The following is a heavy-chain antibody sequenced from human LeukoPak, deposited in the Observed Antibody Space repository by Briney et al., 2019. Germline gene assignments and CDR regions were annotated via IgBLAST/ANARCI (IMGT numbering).Heavy chain of an antibody. J-gene: IGHJ4*02. Sequence: GGSLRLSCASSGFTFSSYWMSWVRQAPGKGLEWVANIKQDGSEKYYVDSVKGRFTISRDNAKNSLYLHMNSLRADDTAVYYCARDSGITIFGVVTAPDYWGQGTLVTVSS. CDR1: GFTFSSYW. CDR2: IKQDGSEK. D-gene: IGHD3-3*01. V-gene: IGHV3-7*01. CDR3: ARDSGITIFGVVTAPDY.